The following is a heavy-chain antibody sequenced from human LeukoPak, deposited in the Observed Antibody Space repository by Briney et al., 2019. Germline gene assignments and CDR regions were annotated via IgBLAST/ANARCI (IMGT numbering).Heavy chain of an antibody. CDR3: ARLGSCGSSSCYFDY. D-gene: IGHD2-2*01. J-gene: IGHJ4*02. CDR2: INPNSGGT. V-gene: IGHV1-2*02. CDR1: GYTFTGYY. Sequence: GASVKVSCKASGYTFTGYYIHWVRQAPGQGLEWMGWINPNSGGTNNAQKFQGRITMTGDTSISTAYMELSRVRSDDTAVYYCARLGSCGSSSCYFDYWGQGTLVTVSS.